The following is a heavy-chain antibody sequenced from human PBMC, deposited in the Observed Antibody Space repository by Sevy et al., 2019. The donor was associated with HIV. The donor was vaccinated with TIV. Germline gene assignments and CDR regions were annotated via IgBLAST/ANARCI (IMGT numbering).Heavy chain of an antibody. J-gene: IGHJ4*02. Sequence: ASVKVSCKASGDTFTNNYIHWVRQAPGQGLEWMGMVDPSAGNTTYAQKFQGRVTMSRDTSTSILYMDVSSLRSEDTAVYYCVRADPDQHFDSWGQGTLVTVSS. CDR3: VRADPDQHFDS. CDR2: VDPSAGNT. CDR1: GDTFTNNY. V-gene: IGHV1-46*01.